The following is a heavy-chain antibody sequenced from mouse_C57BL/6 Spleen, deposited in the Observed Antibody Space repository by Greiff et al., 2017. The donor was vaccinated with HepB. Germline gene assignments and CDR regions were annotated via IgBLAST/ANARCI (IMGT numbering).Heavy chain of an antibody. CDR2: IWGVGST. Sequence: QVQLKQSGPGLVAPSQSLSIACTVSGFSLTSYGVDWVRQSPGKGLEWLGVIWGVGSTNYNSALKSRLSISKDNSKSQVFLKMNSLQTDDTAMYYCATEFSGGGFAYWGQGTLVTVSA. CDR3: ATEFSGGGFAY. J-gene: IGHJ3*01. D-gene: IGHD6-2*01. V-gene: IGHV2-6*01. CDR1: GFSLTSYG.